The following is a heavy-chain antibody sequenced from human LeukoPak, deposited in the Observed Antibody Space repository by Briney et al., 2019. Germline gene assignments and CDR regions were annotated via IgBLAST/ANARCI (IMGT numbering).Heavy chain of an antibody. V-gene: IGHV3-7*01. J-gene: IGHJ4*02. CDR3: VRESRPGGAMGLYHNLDY. CDR2: IEEDGTEK. CDR1: GFTFSDFW. Sequence: GGSLRLSCAGSGFTFSDFWMTWVRQTPGKGLEWVANIEEDGTEKNLVDSVKGRFTISRDSTKNLLFLEMNNLRGDDTAIYYCVRESRPGGAMGLYHNLDYWGQGTLVAVSS. D-gene: IGHD1-1*01.